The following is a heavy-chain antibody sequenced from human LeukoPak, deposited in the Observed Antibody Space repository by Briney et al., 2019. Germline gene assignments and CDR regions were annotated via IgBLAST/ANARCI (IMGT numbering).Heavy chain of an antibody. J-gene: IGHJ4*02. D-gene: IGHD2-2*01. V-gene: IGHV3-7*01. CDR2: IKQDGSEK. Sequence: GGSLRLSCAASGFTFSSYWMSWVRQAPGKGLEWVANIKQDGSEKYYVDSVKGRFTISRDNAKNSLYLQMNSLRAEDTAVYYCARTQGYCSSTSCHASRLDYWGQGTLVTVS. CDR1: GFTFSSYW. CDR3: ARTQGYCSSTSCHASRLDY.